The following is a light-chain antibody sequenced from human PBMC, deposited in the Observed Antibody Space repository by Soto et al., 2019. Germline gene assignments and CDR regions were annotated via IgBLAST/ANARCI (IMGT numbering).Light chain of an antibody. CDR3: QQYGSFMYT. V-gene: IGKV3-20*01. Sequence: EIVLTQSPGTLSLSPGERATLSCRASQSVSSSYLAWYQQKPGQAPRLLIYGASSRATGIPDRFSGSWSGTDFTLTIRRLEPEDFAGYYCQQYGSFMYTCGQGTKLEIK. J-gene: IGKJ2*01. CDR1: QSVSSSY. CDR2: GAS.